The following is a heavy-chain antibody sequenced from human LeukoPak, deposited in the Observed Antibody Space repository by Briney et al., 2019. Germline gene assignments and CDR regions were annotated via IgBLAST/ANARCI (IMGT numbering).Heavy chain of an antibody. CDR3: AGDEGWTFDI. J-gene: IGHJ3*02. CDR2: IKQDGSVI. D-gene: IGHD5-24*01. Sequence: GGSLRLSCAASGFSFSTHWMSWFRQAPGKGLEWVALIKQDGSVIHYVDSVKGRFTISRDNAKNSLSLQMNSLRADDTAVYYCAGDEGWTFDIWGQGTKVTVPS. V-gene: IGHV3-7*01. CDR1: GFSFSTHW.